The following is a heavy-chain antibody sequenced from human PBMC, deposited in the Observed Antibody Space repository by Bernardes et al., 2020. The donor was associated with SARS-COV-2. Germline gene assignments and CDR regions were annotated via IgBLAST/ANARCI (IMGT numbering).Heavy chain of an antibody. V-gene: IGHV3-74*01. CDR3: AKDRGPRFGESLEGVDY. D-gene: IGHD3-10*01. J-gene: IGHJ4*02. CDR1: GFTFSSYW. CDR2: ISTDGSTT. Sequence: GGSLRLSCAASGFTFSSYWMHWVRQIPGRGLVWLSRISTDGSTTNYADSVKGRFTISRDNSKNTLFLQMNSLRVEDTAVYYCAKDRGPRFGESLEGVDYWGQGTLVTVSS.